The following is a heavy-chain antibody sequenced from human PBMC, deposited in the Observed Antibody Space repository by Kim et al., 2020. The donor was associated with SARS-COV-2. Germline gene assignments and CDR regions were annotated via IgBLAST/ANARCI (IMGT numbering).Heavy chain of an antibody. D-gene: IGHD3-22*01. Sequence: GGSLRLSCAVSGLTFSNFAMSWVRQAPGKGLEWVSAIRGSGNSAYYADSVKGRFTISRDNSKNTLHLQMNSLRADDTAVYYCAKDSQDTSNYYHPGAFDIWGQGTLVTVSS. J-gene: IGHJ3*02. CDR3: AKDSQDTSNYYHPGAFDI. CDR2: IRGSGNSA. V-gene: IGHV3-23*01. CDR1: GLTFSNFA.